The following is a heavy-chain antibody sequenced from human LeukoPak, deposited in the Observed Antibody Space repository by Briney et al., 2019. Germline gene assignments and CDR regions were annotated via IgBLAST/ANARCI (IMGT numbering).Heavy chain of an antibody. CDR2: IYSSGST. V-gene: IGHV4-39*01. CDR1: GGSLTSTSHY. J-gene: IGHJ6*03. CDR3: TKRRGYSFGFDYYYMDV. D-gene: IGHD5-18*01. Sequence: SETLSLTCTVSGGSLTSTSHYWDWVRQPPGKGLEWLGSIYSSGSTYYNPSLKSRVTVSFDTSKNQFSLGLTSVTAADTAVYYCTKRRGYSFGFDYYYMDVWGKGTTVTISS.